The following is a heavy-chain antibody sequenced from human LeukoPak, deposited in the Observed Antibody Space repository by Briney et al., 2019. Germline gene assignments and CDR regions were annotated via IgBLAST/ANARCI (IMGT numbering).Heavy chain of an antibody. V-gene: IGHV4-34*01. CDR2: INHSGST. CDR3: ARGPGYSSSDGAFDI. J-gene: IGHJ3*02. D-gene: IGHD6-13*01. CDR1: GGSFSGYY. Sequence: SETLFLTCAVYGGSFSGYYWSWIRQPPGKGLEWIWEINHSGSTNYNPSLKSRVTISVDTSKNQFSLKLSSVTAADTAVYYCARGPGYSSSDGAFDIWGQGTMVTVSS.